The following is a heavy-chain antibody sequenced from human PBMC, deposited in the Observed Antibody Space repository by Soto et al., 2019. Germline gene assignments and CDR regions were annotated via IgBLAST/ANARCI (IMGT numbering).Heavy chain of an antibody. CDR3: AKARATYDTSGFYFRPLDS. J-gene: IGHJ4*02. CDR1: GGSISNYY. V-gene: IGHV4-59*08. CDR2: IYYSGST. D-gene: IGHD3-22*01. Sequence: SETLSLTCTVSGGSISNYYWSWIRQPPGKGLEYIGYIYYSGSTNYNPSIKSRVTISVDTSKNQFSLKLNSVTAADTAVYYCAKARATYDTSGFYFRPLDSWGQGTLVTVSS.